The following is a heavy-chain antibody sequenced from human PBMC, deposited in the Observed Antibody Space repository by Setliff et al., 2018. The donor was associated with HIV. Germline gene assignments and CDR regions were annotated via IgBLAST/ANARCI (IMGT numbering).Heavy chain of an antibody. D-gene: IGHD3-3*01. J-gene: IGHJ6*03. V-gene: IGHV4-38-2*01. CDR3: ARGLSIFGVATPGFYSFMDV. Sequence: SETLSLTCAVSGYSISSSYYWGWIRQPPGKGLEWIASVYHGGSAYYNPSLKSRVTTSVDTSKKQVSLKLNSVTAADTAVYYCARGLSIFGVATPGFYSFMDVWGKGATVTVSS. CDR2: VYHGGSA. CDR1: GYSISSSYY.